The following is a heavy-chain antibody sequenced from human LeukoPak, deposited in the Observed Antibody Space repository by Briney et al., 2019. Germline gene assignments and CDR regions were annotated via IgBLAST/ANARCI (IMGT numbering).Heavy chain of an antibody. V-gene: IGHV4-34*01. D-gene: IGHD3-10*01. J-gene: IGHJ5*02. Sequence: SETLSLTCAVYGGSFSGYYWSWIRQPPGKGLDWIGEINHSGSTNYNPSLKSRVTISVDTSKNQFSLKLSSVTAADTAVYYCARDQYYYGSGSYYISWFDPWGQGTLVTVSS. CDR3: ARDQYYYGSGSYYISWFDP. CDR1: GGSFSGYY. CDR2: INHSGST.